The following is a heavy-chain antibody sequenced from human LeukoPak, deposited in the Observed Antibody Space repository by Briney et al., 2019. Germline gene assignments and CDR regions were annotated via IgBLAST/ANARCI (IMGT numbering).Heavy chain of an antibody. J-gene: IGHJ3*02. V-gene: IGHV4-59*12. CDR2: VYYSGST. CDR1: GDSISSYY. CDR3: ARGPRMVAMNGYAFDI. D-gene: IGHD2-2*01. Sequence: SETLSLTCTVPGDSISSYYWSWIRQPPGKGLEYIGHVYYSGSTDYNPSLKSRLTMSVDSSMNQFSLKLSSVTAADTAMYYCARGPRMVAMNGYAFDIWGPGTTVIVSS.